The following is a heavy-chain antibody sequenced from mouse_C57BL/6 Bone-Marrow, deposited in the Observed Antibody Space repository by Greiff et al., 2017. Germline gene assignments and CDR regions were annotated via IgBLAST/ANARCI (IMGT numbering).Heavy chain of an antibody. Sequence: EVQVVESGGGLVKPGGSLTLSCAASGFTFSDYGMHWVRQAPEKGLEWVAYISSGSSTIYYADTVKGRFTISSDNAKNTLFLPMTRLRSEDTAMYYCARQEYGNFYYFDYWGKGTTLTVSS. V-gene: IGHV5-17*01. D-gene: IGHD2-10*02. J-gene: IGHJ2*01. CDR1: GFTFSDYG. CDR2: ISSGSSTI. CDR3: ARQEYGNFYYFDY.